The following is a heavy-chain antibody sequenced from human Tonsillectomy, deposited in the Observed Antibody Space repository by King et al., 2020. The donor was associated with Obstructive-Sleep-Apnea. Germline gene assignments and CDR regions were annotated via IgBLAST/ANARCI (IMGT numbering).Heavy chain of an antibody. Sequence: VQLQESGPGLVKPSETLSLTCTVSGASFSNYYWSWIRHPPGKGLEWIGYMYYSGNSNYNPSLKSRVTISVDPSKIKFSLILSSVTAADTAVYYCARHRGVEDYGGYGDYFDYWGQGTLVTVSS. CDR2: MYYSGNS. V-gene: IGHV4-59*08. CDR3: ARHRGVEDYGGYGDYFDY. J-gene: IGHJ4*02. CDR1: GASFSNYY. D-gene: IGHD5-12*01.